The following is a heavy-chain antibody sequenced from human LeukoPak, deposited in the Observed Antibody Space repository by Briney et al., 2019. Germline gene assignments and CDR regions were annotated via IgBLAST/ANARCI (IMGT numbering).Heavy chain of an antibody. Sequence: GGSLRLSCEASGFSISSYWMTWVRQAPGKGLEWVASIKKQGSEKYYVDSVKGRFTIARDNAKNSLYLQMNNLRAEDTAMYNCVRHAYYVFDIWGQGTMVTVSS. CDR3: VRHAYYVFDI. J-gene: IGHJ3*02. CDR2: IKKQGSEK. V-gene: IGHV3-7*01. CDR1: GFSISSYW. D-gene: IGHD3-10*01.